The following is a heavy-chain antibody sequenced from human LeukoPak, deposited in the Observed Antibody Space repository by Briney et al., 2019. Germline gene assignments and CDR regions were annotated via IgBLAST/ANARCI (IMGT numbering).Heavy chain of an antibody. V-gene: IGHV3-74*03. CDR2: INIDGSTT. CDR1: GFTFSSYW. D-gene: IGHD2-2*02. CDR3: ARDKARTSVVVPAAIYP. J-gene: IGHJ5*02. Sequence: GGSLRLSCAASGFTFSSYWMHWVRQVPGKGLVWVSRINIDGSTTTYADSVKGRFTISRDNAKNTLYLQMNSLRAEDTAVYYCARDKARTSVVVPAAIYPWGQGTLVTVSS.